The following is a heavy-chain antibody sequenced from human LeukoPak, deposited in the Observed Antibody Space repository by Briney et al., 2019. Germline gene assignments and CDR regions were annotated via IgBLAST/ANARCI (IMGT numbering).Heavy chain of an antibody. V-gene: IGHV1-18*01. D-gene: IGHD6-13*01. CDR3: ARSEGIAPAVHPRHLSWLDP. CDR2: ISAYNGNT. CDR1: GYTFTSYG. Sequence: SVKVSCKASGYTFTSYGISWVRQAPGQGLDWMGWISAYNGNTNYAHKPQDRGTMTTDTSTSTAHMELKSLRSYDTARYYLARSEGIAPAVHPRHLSWLDPWGQGTLVTVSS. J-gene: IGHJ5*02.